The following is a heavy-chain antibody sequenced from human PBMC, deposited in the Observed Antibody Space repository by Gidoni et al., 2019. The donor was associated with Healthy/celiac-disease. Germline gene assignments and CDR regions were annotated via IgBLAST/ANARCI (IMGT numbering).Heavy chain of an antibody. CDR2: INPNSGGT. CDR1: GYTFTGYY. CDR3: ARVKKREILHYGMDV. Sequence: QVQLVQSGAEVKKPGASVKVSCKASGYTFTGYYMHWVRQAPGQGLEWMGWINPNSGGTNYAQKFQGWVTMTRDTSISTAYMELSRLRSDDTAVYYCARVKKREILHYGMDVWGQGTTVTVSS. V-gene: IGHV1-2*04. J-gene: IGHJ6*02.